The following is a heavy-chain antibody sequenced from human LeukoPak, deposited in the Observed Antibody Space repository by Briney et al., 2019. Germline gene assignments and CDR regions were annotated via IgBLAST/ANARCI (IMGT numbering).Heavy chain of an antibody. CDR2: IIPILGIA. Sequence: GASVEVSCKASGGTFSNYTISWVRQAPGQGLEWMGRIIPILGIANYAQKFQGRVTITADKSTSTAYMELSSLRSEDTAVYYCARDLYGGNSPDYWGQGTLVTVSS. J-gene: IGHJ4*02. V-gene: IGHV1-69*04. D-gene: IGHD4-23*01. CDR3: ARDLYGGNSPDY. CDR1: GGTFSNYT.